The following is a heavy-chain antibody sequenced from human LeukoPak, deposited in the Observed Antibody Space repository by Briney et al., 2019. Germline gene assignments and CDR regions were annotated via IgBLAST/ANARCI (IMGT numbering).Heavy chain of an antibody. D-gene: IGHD4-23*01. V-gene: IGHV3-23*01. CDR1: GFTFSTYA. J-gene: IGHJ4*02. CDR2: ISGNGVTT. Sequence: PGGSLRHSCAASGFTFSTYAMGWVRQAPGEGLRWVSSISGNGVTTYYADSVKGRFTISRDNSKNTLYLQMNSLRAEDTALYYCAKALYGGNTVWGQGTLVTVSS. CDR3: AKALYGGNTV.